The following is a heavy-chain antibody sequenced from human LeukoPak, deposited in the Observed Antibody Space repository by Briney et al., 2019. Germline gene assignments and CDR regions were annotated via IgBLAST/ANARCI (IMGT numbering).Heavy chain of an antibody. Sequence: GGSLRLSCAASGFTLSSHGMIWVRQAPGKGLEWVSGISASGGRTFSADSVTGRFTISRDNSKNTLYLQMNSLRAEDTAVYYCAKDRGKQQLAPSDYWGQGTLVTVSS. CDR3: AKDRGKQQLAPSDY. D-gene: IGHD6-13*01. CDR2: ISASGGRT. CDR1: GFTLSSHG. V-gene: IGHV3-23*01. J-gene: IGHJ4*02.